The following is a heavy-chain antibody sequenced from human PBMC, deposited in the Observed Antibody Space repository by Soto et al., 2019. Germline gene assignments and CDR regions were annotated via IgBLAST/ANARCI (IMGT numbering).Heavy chain of an antibody. CDR2: ISGYNGNT. D-gene: IGHD2-15*01. CDR1: GYTFTSYG. Sequence: ASVKVSCKASGYTFTSYGISWVRQAPGQGLEWMGWISGYNGNTNYAQKLQGRVTMTTDTATSTAYMELRSLRSDDTAVYYCARVLVGGYNWFDPRGQGALVTVSS. J-gene: IGHJ5*02. CDR3: ARVLVGGYNWFDP. V-gene: IGHV1-18*01.